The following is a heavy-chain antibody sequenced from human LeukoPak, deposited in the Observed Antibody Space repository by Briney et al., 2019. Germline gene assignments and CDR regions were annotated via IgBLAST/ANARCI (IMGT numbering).Heavy chain of an antibody. CDR2: IIPIFGTA. J-gene: IGHJ4*02. V-gene: IGHV1-69*06. D-gene: IGHD3-10*01. CDR1: GGTFSSYA. Sequence: SVKVSCKASGGTFSSYAISWVRQAPGQGLEWMGGIIPIFGTANYAQKFQGRVTITADKSTSTAYMELSSLRSEDTAVYYCATVDDLEFRYYFDYWGQGTLVTVSS. CDR3: ATVDDLEFRYYFDY.